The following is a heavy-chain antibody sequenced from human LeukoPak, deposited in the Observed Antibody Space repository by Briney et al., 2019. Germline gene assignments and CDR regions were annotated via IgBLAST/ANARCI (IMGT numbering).Heavy chain of an antibody. D-gene: IGHD2-21*02. CDR1: GGTFSSYA. J-gene: IGHJ4*02. CDR3: ARGVLLAYCGGDCYSDFDY. V-gene: IGHV1-18*01. CDR2: ISAYNGNT. Sequence: ASVTVSFKASGGTFSSYAISWVRQAPGQGLEWMGWISAYNGNTNYAQKLQGRVTMTTDTSTSTAYMELRSLRSDDTAVYYCARGVLLAYCGGDCYSDFDYWGQGTLVTVSS.